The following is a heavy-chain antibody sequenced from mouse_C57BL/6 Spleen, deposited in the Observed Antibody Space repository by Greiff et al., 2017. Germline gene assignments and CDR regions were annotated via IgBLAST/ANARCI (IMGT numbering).Heavy chain of an antibody. J-gene: IGHJ1*03. CDR3: ARLGTTVVGSSWYVDV. Sequence: EVQLVESGGDLVKPGGSLKLSCAASGFTFSSYGMSWVRQTPDKRLEWVATISSGGSYTYYPDSVKGRFTISRDNAKNTLYLQMSSLKSEDTAMYYCARLGTTVVGSSWYVDVWGTGTTVTVSS. CDR2: ISSGGSYT. D-gene: IGHD1-1*01. CDR1: GFTFSSYG. V-gene: IGHV5-6*01.